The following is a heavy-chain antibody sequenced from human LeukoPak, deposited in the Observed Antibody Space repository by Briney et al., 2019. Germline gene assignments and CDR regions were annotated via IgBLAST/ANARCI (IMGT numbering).Heavy chain of an antibody. V-gene: IGHV3-23*01. Sequence: GGSLRLSCAASGFTFSSYSMNWVRQAPGKGLEWVSAISYSGDTTYYADSVKGRFTFSRDNSRNTLYLQMNNLRVEDTAIYYCAKTAAAAGPTRHFDFWGQGSLVTVSS. J-gene: IGHJ4*02. CDR2: ISYSGDTT. D-gene: IGHD6-13*01. CDR3: AKTAAAAGPTRHFDF. CDR1: GFTFSSYS.